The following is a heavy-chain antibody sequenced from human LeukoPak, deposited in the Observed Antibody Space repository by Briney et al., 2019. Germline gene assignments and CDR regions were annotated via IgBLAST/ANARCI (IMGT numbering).Heavy chain of an antibody. D-gene: IGHD2-21*02. CDR2: MHAGNGNT. V-gene: IGHV1-2*02. Sequence: ASVKVSCKASGYRFISNYIQWVRQAPGLGPEWMGWMHAGNGNTRYAEKFQGRVIMTRDRSINTAYMDLSSLRSDDTAVYYCAREGSYCVGGDCYSFDFWGQGTLVTVSS. CDR3: AREGSYCVGGDCYSFDF. CDR1: GYRFISNY. J-gene: IGHJ4*02.